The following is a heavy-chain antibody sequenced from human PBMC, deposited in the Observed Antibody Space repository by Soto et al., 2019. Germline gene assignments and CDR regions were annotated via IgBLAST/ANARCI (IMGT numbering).Heavy chain of an antibody. V-gene: IGHV5-51*01. J-gene: IGHJ2*01. CDR1: GYSFASYW. Sequence: GESLKISCKGSGYSFASYWIGWVRQMPGKGLEWMGIIYPGDSDTRYSPSFQGQVTISADKSISTAYLQWSSLKASDTAMYYCARQGAQLYWYFDPWGRGTLVTVSS. CDR2: IYPGDSDT. CDR3: ARQGAQLYWYFDP. D-gene: IGHD1-1*01.